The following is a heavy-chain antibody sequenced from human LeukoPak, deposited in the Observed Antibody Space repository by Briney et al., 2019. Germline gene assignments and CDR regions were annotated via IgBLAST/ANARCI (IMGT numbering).Heavy chain of an antibody. V-gene: IGHV4-61*01. CDR2: IYYSGST. J-gene: IGHJ5*02. D-gene: IGHD2-2*01. CDR1: GGPITNTNYY. Sequence: SETLSLTCTVSGGPITNTNYYWSWIRQPPGKGLEWIGYIYYSGSTNYNPSLKSRVTISVDTSKNQFSLKLSSVTAADTAVYYCARDDCSSTSCYDVGWFDPWGQGTLVTVSS. CDR3: ARDDCSSTSCYDVGWFDP.